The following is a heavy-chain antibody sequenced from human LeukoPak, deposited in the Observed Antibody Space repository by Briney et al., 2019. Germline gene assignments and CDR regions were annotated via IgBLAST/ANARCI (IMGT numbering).Heavy chain of an antibody. CDR3: ARTRDTAMVDY. CDR2: ISSSSSYI. Sequence: GGSLRLSCAASGFTFSSYSMNWVRQAPGKGLEWVSSISSSSSYIYYADSVKGRFTISRDNAKNSLYLQMNSLRAEDTAAYYCARTRDTAMVDYWGQGTLVTVSS. J-gene: IGHJ4*02. V-gene: IGHV3-21*01. CDR1: GFTFSSYS. D-gene: IGHD5-18*01.